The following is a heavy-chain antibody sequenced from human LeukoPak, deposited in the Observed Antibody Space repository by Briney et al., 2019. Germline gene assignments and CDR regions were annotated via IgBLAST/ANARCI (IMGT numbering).Heavy chain of an antibody. J-gene: IGHJ4*02. CDR1: GGSFSGYY. CDR2: IDHSGST. D-gene: IGHD3-10*01. CDR3: ASDRIWFGESTNEY. Sequence: SETLSLTCAVYGGSFSGYYWSWIRQPPGKGLEWIGEIDHSGSTNYNPSLKSRVTISVDTSKNQFSLNLNSVTAADTAFYYCASDRIWFGESTNEYWGQGTLVTVSS. V-gene: IGHV4-34*01.